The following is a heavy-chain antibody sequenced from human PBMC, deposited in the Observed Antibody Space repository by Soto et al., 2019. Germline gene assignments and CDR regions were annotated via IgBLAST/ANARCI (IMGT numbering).Heavy chain of an antibody. J-gene: IGHJ4*02. Sequence: SETLSLTCTVSGGSISSNSYYWDWIRQPPGKGLEWIGSMYYSGATYRNPSLQSRVTISVDTSKNQFSLHLSSVTAADTAVYYCAREGYSSSWYDYWGQGTLVTVSS. CDR2: MYYSGAT. D-gene: IGHD6-13*01. CDR3: AREGYSSSWYDY. V-gene: IGHV4-39*02. CDR1: GGSISSNSYY.